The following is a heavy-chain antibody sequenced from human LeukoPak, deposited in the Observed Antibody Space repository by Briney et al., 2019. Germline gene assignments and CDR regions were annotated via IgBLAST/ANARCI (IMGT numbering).Heavy chain of an antibody. D-gene: IGHD5-12*01. V-gene: IGHV3-7*01. CDR2: VNEDGSEK. CDR3: ARGSLYNSGWPHRHPDY. CDR1: GFTFTTYW. J-gene: IGHJ4*02. Sequence: GGSLRLSCAASGFTFTTYWMNWLRQAPGKGLEWVANVNEDGSEKYYVDSVKGRFAISRDNAKNSLYLQMNSLRPEDTAVYFCARGSLYNSGWPHRHPDYWGQGTLVTVSS.